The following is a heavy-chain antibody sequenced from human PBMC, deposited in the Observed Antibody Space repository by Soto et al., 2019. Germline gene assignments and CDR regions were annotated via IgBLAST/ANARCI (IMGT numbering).Heavy chain of an antibody. CDR1: AGSISSGRFY. J-gene: IGHJ4*02. CDR2: ISDSGSP. Sequence: QVQLQESGPGLVKPSQTLTLTCTVSAGSISSGRFYWSWIRQHPGKVLEWIGHISDSGSPYYNPSLEIRVTISVYTAKNQFSLTLSAVTAADTAVYFCARTTFYDVFTAYYSLFDYWGQGTRVTVSS. V-gene: IGHV4-31*03. CDR3: ARTTFYDVFTAYYSLFDY. D-gene: IGHD3-9*01.